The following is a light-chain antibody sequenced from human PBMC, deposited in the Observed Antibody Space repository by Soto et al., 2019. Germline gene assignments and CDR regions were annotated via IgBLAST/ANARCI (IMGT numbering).Light chain of an antibody. CDR3: QQYDTLPYT. V-gene: IGKV1-33*01. J-gene: IGKJ2*01. CDR2: DAS. CDR1: QDSGNY. Sequence: DIQMTQSPSSLSASVGDRVTITCQASQDSGNYLNWYQQRPGKAPKLQIDDASNLETGVPSRFSGSGSGTDFTFTISSLQPEDIATYYCQQYDTLPYTFGQGTKLEIK.